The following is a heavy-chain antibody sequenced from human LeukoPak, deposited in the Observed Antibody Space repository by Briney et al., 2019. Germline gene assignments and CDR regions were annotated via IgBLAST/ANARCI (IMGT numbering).Heavy chain of an antibody. J-gene: IGHJ4*02. Sequence: KPSETLSLTCTVSGGSISSYYWSWIRQPPGKGLEWIGYIYTSGSTNYNPSLKSRVTISVDTSKNQFSLKLSSVTAADTAVYYCARGYSSSYYFDYWGQGTLVTVYS. V-gene: IGHV4-4*09. CDR2: IYTSGST. D-gene: IGHD6-6*01. CDR3: ARGYSSSYYFDY. CDR1: GGSISSYY.